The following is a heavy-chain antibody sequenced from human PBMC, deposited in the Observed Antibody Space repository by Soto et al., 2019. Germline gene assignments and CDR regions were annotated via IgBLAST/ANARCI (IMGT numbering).Heavy chain of an antibody. Sequence: SETLSLTCAVYGGSFSGYYWSWIRQPPGKGLEWIGEINHSGSTNYNPSLKSRVTISVDTSKNQFSLKLSSVTAADTAVYYCARGRYYFDYWGQGTLVTVSS. CDR2: INHSGST. J-gene: IGHJ4*02. CDR3: ARGRYYFDY. CDR1: GGSFSGYY. V-gene: IGHV4-34*01.